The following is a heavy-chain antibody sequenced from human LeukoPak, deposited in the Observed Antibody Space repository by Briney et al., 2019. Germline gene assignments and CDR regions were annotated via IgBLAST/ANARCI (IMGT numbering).Heavy chain of an antibody. CDR3: AKAEFRPNRFDY. CDR1: GFTVSSYA. J-gene: IGHJ4*02. CDR2: ISGSGGST. D-gene: IGHD3-10*01. V-gene: IGHV3-23*01. Sequence: GGSLRLSCAASGFTVSSYAMSWVRQAPGKGLEWVSAISGSGGSTYYADSVKGRFTISRDNSKNTLYLQMNSLRAEDTAVYYCAKAEFRPNRFDYWGQGTLVTVSS.